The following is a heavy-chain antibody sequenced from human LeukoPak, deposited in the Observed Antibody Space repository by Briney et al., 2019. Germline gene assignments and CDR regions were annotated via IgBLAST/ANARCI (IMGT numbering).Heavy chain of an antibody. CDR2: IYYSGST. Sequence: SETLSLTCTVSGGSISSSSYYWGWIRQPPGKGLEWIGSIYYSGSTYYNPSLKSRVTISVDTSKNQFSLKLSSVTAADTAVYYCARGTYDFWSGPYQYYFDYWGQGTLVTVSS. CDR1: GGSISSSSYY. D-gene: IGHD3-3*01. J-gene: IGHJ4*02. V-gene: IGHV4-39*07. CDR3: ARGTYDFWSGPYQYYFDY.